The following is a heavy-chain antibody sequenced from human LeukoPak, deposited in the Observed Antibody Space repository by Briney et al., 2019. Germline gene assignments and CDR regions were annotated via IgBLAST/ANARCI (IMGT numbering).Heavy chain of an antibody. CDR1: GYTFTSYG. Sequence: GPSVKVSCKASGYTFTSYGISWVRQAPGQGLEWMGWISAYNGNTNYAQKLQGRVTMTTDTSTSTAYMELRSLRSDDTAVYYCARVPVPIYYYDSSGYSQIDYWGQGTLVTVSS. CDR2: ISAYNGNT. V-gene: IGHV1-18*01. J-gene: IGHJ4*02. D-gene: IGHD3-22*01. CDR3: ARVPVPIYYYDSSGYSQIDY.